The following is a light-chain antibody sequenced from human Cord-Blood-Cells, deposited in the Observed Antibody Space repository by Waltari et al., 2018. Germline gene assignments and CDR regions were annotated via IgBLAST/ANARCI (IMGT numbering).Light chain of an antibody. CDR1: SRSGGGYNH. Sequence: QSALTQPASVSGSPGQSITIPCTGTSRSGGGYNHVPWYQQHPGKAPKLMIYDVSNRPSGVSERVAGARTGNTAHPTLSGLQAEDEADYYCISYTRISTLVFGGGTNLTVL. CDR2: DVS. CDR3: ISYTRISTLV. J-gene: IGLJ3*02. V-gene: IGLV2-14*03.